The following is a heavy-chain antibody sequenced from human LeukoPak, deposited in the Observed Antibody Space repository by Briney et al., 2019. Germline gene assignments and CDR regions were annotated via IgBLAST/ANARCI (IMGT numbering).Heavy chain of an antibody. CDR2: INHSGST. Sequence: PSETLSLTCAVYGGSFSGYYWSWIRQTPGKGLEWIGEINHSGSTNYNPSLKSRVTISVDTSKNQFSLKVSSVTAADTAVYYCARGWINYDSYYYYMDVWGKGTMVTISS. D-gene: IGHD3-22*01. CDR1: GGSFSGYY. J-gene: IGHJ6*03. V-gene: IGHV4-34*01. CDR3: ARGWINYDSYYYYMDV.